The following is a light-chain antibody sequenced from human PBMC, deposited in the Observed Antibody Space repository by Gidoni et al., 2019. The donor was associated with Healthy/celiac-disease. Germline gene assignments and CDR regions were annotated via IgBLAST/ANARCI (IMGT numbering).Light chain of an antibody. V-gene: IGKV3-20*01. CDR2: GAS. CDR1: QRVSSSY. J-gene: IGKJ3*01. Sequence: ELVLTQSPGTLSLSPGERATLSCRASQRVSSSYLAWYQQKPGQAPRLLIHGASSRATGIPDRFSGSGSGTDFTLTISRLEPEDFAVYYCQQYGSSPLTFGPGTKVDIK. CDR3: QQYGSSPLT.